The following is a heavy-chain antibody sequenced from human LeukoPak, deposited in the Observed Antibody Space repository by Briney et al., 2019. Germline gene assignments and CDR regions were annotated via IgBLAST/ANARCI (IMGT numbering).Heavy chain of an antibody. CDR1: GGSISSYY. D-gene: IGHD3-22*01. J-gene: IGHJ4*02. CDR3: AREIKRRYYDSSGYYYYFDY. CDR2: IYYSGST. V-gene: IGHV4-59*01. Sequence: SETLSLTCTVSGGSISSYYWSWIRQPPGKGLEWIGYIYYSGSTNYNPSLKSRVTISVDTSKNQFSLKLSPVTAADTAVYYCAREIKRRYYDSSGYYYYFDYWGQGTLVTVSS.